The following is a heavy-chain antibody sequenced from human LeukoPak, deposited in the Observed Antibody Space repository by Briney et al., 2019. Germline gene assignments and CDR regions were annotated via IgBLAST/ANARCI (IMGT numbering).Heavy chain of an antibody. CDR1: GGSISNYF. CDR3: ARDGPHCSSGSCYFDC. Sequence: SETLSLTCTVSGGSISNYFWTWIRQLPGKGLEWIGQISYAGSTNYNPSLKSRVTISVDTSRNQFSLKLRSVTAADTAVYYCARDGPHCSSGSCYFDCWGQGTLVTVSS. D-gene: IGHD2-15*01. V-gene: IGHV4-59*01. J-gene: IGHJ4*02. CDR2: ISYAGST.